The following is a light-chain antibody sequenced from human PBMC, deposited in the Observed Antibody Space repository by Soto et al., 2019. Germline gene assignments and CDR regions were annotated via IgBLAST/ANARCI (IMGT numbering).Light chain of an antibody. CDR1: SGDIVSYNR. CDR3: SSYTNINTRACV. J-gene: IGLJ1*01. Sequence: TQAASVSGSPGQSITISCTGTSGDIVSYNRVSWYQQHPGKAPKLIIYEVTDRPSGVSNRFSGSKSGNTASLTISGLQAEEEAEYYCSSYTNINTRACVFGTGTKVTVL. V-gene: IGLV2-14*01. CDR2: EVT.